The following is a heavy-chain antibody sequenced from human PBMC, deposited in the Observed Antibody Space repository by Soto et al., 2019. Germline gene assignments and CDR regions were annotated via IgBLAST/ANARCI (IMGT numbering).Heavy chain of an antibody. CDR2: IYYSGRT. V-gene: IGHV4-59*01. CDR3: ARDYYYDSSGYPGAHYYGMGV. CDR1: GGSISSYY. D-gene: IGHD3-22*01. Sequence: SETLSLTCTVSGGSISSYYWSWIRQPPGKGLEWIGHIYYSGRTNSNPSLKSRVTISVDTSKNQVSLKLSSVTAADTAVYYCARDYYYDSSGYPGAHYYGMGVWGQGTTVTVSS. J-gene: IGHJ6*02.